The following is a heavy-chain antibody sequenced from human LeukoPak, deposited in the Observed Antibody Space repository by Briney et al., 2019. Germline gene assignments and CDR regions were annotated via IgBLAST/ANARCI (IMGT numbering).Heavy chain of an antibody. J-gene: IGHJ4*02. D-gene: IGHD2-2*01. CDR2: IYYSGST. CDR1: GGSISSYY. V-gene: IGHV4-59*06. CDR3: ARVSGSSAYYFDY. Sequence: PSETLSLTCTVSGGSISSYYWSWIRQHPGKGLEWIGYIYYSGSTYYNPSLKSRVTISVDTSKNQFSLKLSSVTAADTAVYYCARVSGSSAYYFDYWGQGTLVTVSS.